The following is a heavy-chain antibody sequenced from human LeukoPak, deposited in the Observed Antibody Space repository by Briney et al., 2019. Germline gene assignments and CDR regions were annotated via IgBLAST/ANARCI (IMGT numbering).Heavy chain of an antibody. CDR3: AKAKWGVWELLGEHTFDY. Sequence: GRSLRLSCAASGFTFSSYGMHWVRQAPGKGLEWVAVISYDGSNKYYADSVKGRFTISRDNSKNTLYLQMNRLRAEDTAVYYCAKAKWGVWELLGEHTFDYWGQGTLVTVSS. J-gene: IGHJ4*02. CDR1: GFTFSSYG. CDR2: ISYDGSNK. D-gene: IGHD1-26*01. V-gene: IGHV3-30*18.